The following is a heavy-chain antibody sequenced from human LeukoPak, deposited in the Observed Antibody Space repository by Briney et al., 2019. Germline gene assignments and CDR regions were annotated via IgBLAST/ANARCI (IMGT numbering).Heavy chain of an antibody. CDR2: INHSGST. CDR1: GGSFSGYY. D-gene: IGHD1-26*01. V-gene: IGHV4-34*01. CDR3: ARRGRWELRAHYY. J-gene: IGHJ4*02. Sequence: SETLSLTCAVYGGSFSGYYWSWIRQPPGKGLEWIGEINHSGSTNYNPSLKSRVTISVDTSKNQFSLKLSSVTAADTAVYYCARRGRWELRAHYYWGQGTLATVSS.